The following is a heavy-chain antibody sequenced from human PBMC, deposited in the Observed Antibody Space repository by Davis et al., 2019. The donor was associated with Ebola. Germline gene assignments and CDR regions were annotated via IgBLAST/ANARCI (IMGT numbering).Heavy chain of an antibody. D-gene: IGHD3-10*01. Sequence: AASVKVSCKTSGGTFTNYAVNWVRQAPGQGLEWMGRIIPVVDTKDYAQKFQGRVTPTADKATNTAYMELSWLRFDDTAVYYCARGKWFDPWGQGTLVSVTS. V-gene: IGHV1-69*04. J-gene: IGHJ5*02. CDR3: ARGKWFDP. CDR1: GGTFTNYA. CDR2: IIPVVDTK.